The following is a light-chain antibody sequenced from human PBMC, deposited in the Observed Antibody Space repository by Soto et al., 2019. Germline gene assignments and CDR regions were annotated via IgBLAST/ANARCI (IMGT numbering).Light chain of an antibody. Sequence: DIQMTQSPSSLSVSVGDRVAITCQASQDIRNYLNWYQQKPGKAPKLLIYDASNLETGVPSSFSGSGSGTEFTLTISSLQPEDIATYYCQQYDNLPLTFGGGTKVDIK. CDR2: DAS. CDR3: QQYDNLPLT. J-gene: IGKJ4*01. V-gene: IGKV1-33*01. CDR1: QDIRNY.